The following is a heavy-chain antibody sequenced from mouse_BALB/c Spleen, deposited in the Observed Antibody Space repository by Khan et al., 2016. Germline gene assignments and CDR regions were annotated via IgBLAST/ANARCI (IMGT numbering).Heavy chain of an antibody. CDR2: IYPGSGST. CDR3: ARAALSYGSSYWYFDV. V-gene: IGHV1-55*01. Sequence: QVQLQQPGVELVKPGTSVKLSCKASGYNFTSFWINWVKLRPGQGLEWIGDIYPGSGSTNYNEKFKSKATLTVDTSSSTAYMQLSSLASEDSALYYCARAALSYGSSYWYFDVWGAGTTVTVSS. D-gene: IGHD1-1*01. J-gene: IGHJ1*01. CDR1: GYNFTSFW.